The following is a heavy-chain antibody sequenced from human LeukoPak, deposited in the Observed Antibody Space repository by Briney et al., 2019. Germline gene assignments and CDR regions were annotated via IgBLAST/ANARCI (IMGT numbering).Heavy chain of an antibody. CDR2: IRSKAYGGST. V-gene: IGHV3-49*04. CDR1: GFTFGDYA. J-gene: IGHJ4*02. CDR3: TRDVWHFDY. Sequence: GGSLRLSCTASGFTFGDYAMSWVRQAPGKGRGWIGFIRSKAYGGSTEYAASVKGRFTISRDDSKSIAYLQMNSLKTEDTAVYYCTRDVWHFDYWGQGTLVTVSS. D-gene: IGHD5/OR15-5a*01.